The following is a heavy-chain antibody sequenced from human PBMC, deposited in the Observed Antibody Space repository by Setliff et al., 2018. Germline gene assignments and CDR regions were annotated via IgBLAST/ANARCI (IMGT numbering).Heavy chain of an antibody. D-gene: IGHD2-15*01. CDR3: ARGGTIRRAFEM. V-gene: IGHV1-46*01. CDR2: INPSSGRT. J-gene: IGHJ3*02. CDR1: GYTFTDYY. Sequence: GASVKVSCKASGYTFTDYYMHWVQQAPGKGLEWMGTINPSSGRTSYAQKFQGRVTMTRDTSTNTVYMDLSSLRSEDTAVYYCARGGTIRRAFEMWGQGTMVTVSS.